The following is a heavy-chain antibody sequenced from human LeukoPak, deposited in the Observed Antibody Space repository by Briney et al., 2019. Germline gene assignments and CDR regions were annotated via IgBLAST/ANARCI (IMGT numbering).Heavy chain of an antibody. CDR3: TRDDYYGSGSYYNGRVPSDY. Sequence: GGSLRLSCTASGFTFSHYEMNWVRQAPGKGLEWLSYISSTGNTIYYADTVKGRFTISRDNAKHSLYLQMNSLRVEDTAVYYCTRDDYYGSGSYYNGRVPSDYWGQGTLVTVSS. CDR1: GFTFSHYE. J-gene: IGHJ4*02. CDR2: ISSTGNTI. D-gene: IGHD3-10*01. V-gene: IGHV3-48*03.